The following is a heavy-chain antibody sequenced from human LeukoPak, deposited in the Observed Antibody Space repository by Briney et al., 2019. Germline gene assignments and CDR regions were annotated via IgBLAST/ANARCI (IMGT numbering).Heavy chain of an antibody. V-gene: IGHV3-23*01. CDR2: VGTGFDT. J-gene: IGHJ4*02. D-gene: IGHD2-15*01. Sequence: GGSLRLSCVASGFTFSSHAMSWVRQAPGKGLEWVSTVGTGFDTYYTDSVKGRFTISRDNSKNTLSLQMSSLRAEDTATYYCTKNGPGRAIYYRGQGTLVTVSS. CDR3: TKNGPGRAIYY. CDR1: GFTFSSHA.